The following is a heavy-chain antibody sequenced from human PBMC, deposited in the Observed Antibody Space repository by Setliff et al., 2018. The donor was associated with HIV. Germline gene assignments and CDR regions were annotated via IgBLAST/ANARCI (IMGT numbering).Heavy chain of an antibody. V-gene: IGHV4-34*01. D-gene: IGHD1-26*01. CDR1: GGSIKGSYY. CDR3: AGGPGTTSIDY. Sequence: PSETLSLTCTVSGGSIKGSYYWSWIRQPPGKGLEWIGEINHSGSTNYNMSLWSRVTISLDASRNQFSLELISVTAADTAVYYCAGGPGTTSIDYWAQGTLVTVSS. J-gene: IGHJ4*02. CDR2: INHSGST.